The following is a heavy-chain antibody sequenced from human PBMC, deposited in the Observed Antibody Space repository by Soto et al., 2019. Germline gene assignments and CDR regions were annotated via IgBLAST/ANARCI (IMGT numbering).Heavy chain of an antibody. CDR3: ARGWYGSGSYYKYNWFDP. CDR2: IYYSGST. J-gene: IGHJ5*02. CDR1: GGSISSYY. Sequence: SETLSLTCTVSGGSISSYYWSWIRQPPGKGLEWIGYIYYSGSTNYNPSLKSRVTISVDTSKNQFSLKLSSVTAADTAVYYCARGWYGSGSYYKYNWFDPWGQGTLVTVSS. V-gene: IGHV4-59*01. D-gene: IGHD3-10*01.